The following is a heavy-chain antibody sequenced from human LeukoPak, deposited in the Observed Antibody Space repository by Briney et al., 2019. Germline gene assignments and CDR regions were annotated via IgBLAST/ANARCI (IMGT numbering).Heavy chain of an antibody. V-gene: IGHV1-69*13. J-gene: IGHJ5*02. CDR2: IIPIFGTA. CDR1: GGTFSSYA. D-gene: IGHD4-11*01. CDR3: AREGTDYTRRAANWFDP. Sequence: SVKVSCKASGGTFSSYAISWVRQAPGQGLEWMGGIIPIFGTANYAQKFQGRVTITADESTSTAYMELSSLRSEDTAVYYCAREGTDYTRRAANWFDPWGQGTLVTVSS.